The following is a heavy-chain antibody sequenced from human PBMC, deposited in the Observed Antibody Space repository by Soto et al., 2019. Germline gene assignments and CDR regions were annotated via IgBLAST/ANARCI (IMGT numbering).Heavy chain of an antibody. CDR3: HAVSVTADIFDI. J-gene: IGHJ3*02. Sequence: EVQLVQSGGGVVQPGGSLRLSCVVSGFTFSDHYMDWVRQAPGKGLEWVGRSRNKARSYTTDYAASVKGRFAISRDDSQNSLYLQMDNLKTEDAAVYYCHAVSVTADIFDIWGQGTMVSVSS. CDR1: GFTFSDHY. V-gene: IGHV3-72*01. CDR2: SRNKARSYTT. D-gene: IGHD2-21*02.